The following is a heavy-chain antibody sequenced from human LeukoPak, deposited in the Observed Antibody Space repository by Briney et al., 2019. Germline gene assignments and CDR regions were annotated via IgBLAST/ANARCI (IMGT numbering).Heavy chain of an antibody. CDR3: AGVSGSYLYYFDY. D-gene: IGHD1-26*01. J-gene: IGHJ4*02. Sequence: PSQTLSLTCTLSGGSISSSSYYWGWTRHPPGKGLEWSGSIYYSGSTYYNPSLKSRVTISVDTSKNQFSLKLSSVTAADAAVYYCAGVSGSYLYYFDYWGQGTLVTVSS. V-gene: IGHV4-39*01. CDR1: GGSISSSSYY. CDR2: IYYSGST.